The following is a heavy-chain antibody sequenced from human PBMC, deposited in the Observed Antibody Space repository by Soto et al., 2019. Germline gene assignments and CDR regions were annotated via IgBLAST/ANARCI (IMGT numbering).Heavy chain of an antibody. CDR1: GGSLRNSV. CDR3: ARLGHPGH. CDR2: GIPILGTA. V-gene: IGHV1-69*01. J-gene: IGHJ4*02. Sequence: QVQLVQSGAEVKKPGSSVKVSCTASGGSLRNSVISWVRQAPAQRLEWMGGGIPILGTANYAQELQGRVTLTADEATSTACMDLSSLITDDTAVYYCARLGHPGHWGPGTLVSVSS.